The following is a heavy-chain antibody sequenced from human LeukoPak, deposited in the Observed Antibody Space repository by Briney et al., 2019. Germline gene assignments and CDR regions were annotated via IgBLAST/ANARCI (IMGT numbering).Heavy chain of an antibody. CDR2: IYSGGNT. D-gene: IGHD3-22*01. Sequence: PGGSLRLSCAASGFTVSSNYMSWVRQAPGKGLEWVSVIYSGGNTKHADSVKDRFTISRDNSKNTLSLQMNSLRAEDSAVYYCARAAITMIVGVDWYFDLWGRGTLLTVSS. CDR3: ARAAITMIVGVDWYFDL. CDR1: GFTVSSNY. V-gene: IGHV3-66*02. J-gene: IGHJ2*01.